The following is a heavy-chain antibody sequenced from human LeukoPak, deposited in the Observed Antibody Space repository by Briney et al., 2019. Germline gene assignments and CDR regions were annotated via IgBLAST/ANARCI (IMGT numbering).Heavy chain of an antibody. CDR1: GFTFRDYA. V-gene: IGHV3-49*04. J-gene: IGHJ3*02. CDR2: IRNKAYGGTT. D-gene: IGHD3-22*01. Sequence: RGGSLRLSCTTSGFTFRDYAMSWVRQAPGKGLEGVGFIRNKAYGGTTEYAASVKGRFTISRDDSRSIAYLQMNSLKTEDTAVYYCARVTHYYDSSGYQNRAFDIWGQGTMVTVSS. CDR3: ARVTHYYDSSGYQNRAFDI.